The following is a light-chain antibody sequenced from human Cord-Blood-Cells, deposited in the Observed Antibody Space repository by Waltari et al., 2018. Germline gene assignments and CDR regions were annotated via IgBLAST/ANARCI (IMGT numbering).Light chain of an antibody. CDR2: WAS. CDR3: QQYYSTPYT. Sequence: DIVMTQSPDSLAVSVGARATINCKSSQSVLYSSNNKNYLAWYQQKPGQPPKLLIYWASTRESGVPDRFSGSGSGTDFTLTISSLQAEDVAVYYCQQYYSTPYTFGQGTKLEIK. J-gene: IGKJ2*01. CDR1: QSVLYSSNNKNY. V-gene: IGKV4-1*01.